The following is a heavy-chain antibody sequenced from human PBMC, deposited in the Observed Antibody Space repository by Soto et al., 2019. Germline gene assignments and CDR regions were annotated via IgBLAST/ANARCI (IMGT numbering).Heavy chain of an antibody. CDR3: ARGGRDGFDI. Sequence: QVQLQESGPGLVKPSETVSLTCTVSGGSISTYYWNWIRQSAGKGLEWIGRVYISGSTNYHPSLKSRVAMSVDTANNQFSLKVTSVTAADTAVYYCARGGRDGFDIWGQGTMVTVSS. CDR1: GGSISTYY. V-gene: IGHV4-4*07. CDR2: VYISGST. J-gene: IGHJ3*02.